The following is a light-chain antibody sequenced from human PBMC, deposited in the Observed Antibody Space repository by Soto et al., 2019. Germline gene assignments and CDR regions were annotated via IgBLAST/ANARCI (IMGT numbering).Light chain of an antibody. J-gene: IGKJ1*01. CDR3: QQYNNWPTWT. Sequence: IVLTQSPGTLSLSPGERATLSCRASQSVSSSYLAWYQQKPGQAPRLLIYGASTRANAIPARFSGSGSGTELTLTISSLQSEDFAVYVCQQYNNWPTWTFGQGTKVDIK. CDR2: GAS. V-gene: IGKV3-15*01. CDR1: QSVSSSY.